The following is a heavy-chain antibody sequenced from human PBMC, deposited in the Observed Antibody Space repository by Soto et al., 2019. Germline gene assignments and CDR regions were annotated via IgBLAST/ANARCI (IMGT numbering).Heavy chain of an antibody. D-gene: IGHD6-13*01. CDR2: IIPIFGTA. CDR1: GGTFSSYA. CDR3: ARGEQLDNYYYYGMDV. J-gene: IGHJ6*02. V-gene: IGHV1-69*13. Sequence: SVKVSCKASGGTFSSYAISWVRQAPGQGLEWMGGIIPIFGTANYAQKFQGRVTITADESTSTAYMELSSLRSEDTAVYYCARGEQLDNYYYYGMDVWGQGTTVTVSS.